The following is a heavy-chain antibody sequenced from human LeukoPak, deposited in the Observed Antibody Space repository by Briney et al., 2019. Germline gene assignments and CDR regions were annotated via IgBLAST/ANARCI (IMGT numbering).Heavy chain of an antibody. CDR2: INHSGST. CDR3: ARDESSGYEIDY. Sequence: TSETLSLTCAVYGGSFSGYYWSWIRQPPGKGLEWIGEINHSGSTNYNPSLKSRVTISVDTSKNQFSLKLSSVTAADTAVYYCARDESSGYEIDYWGQGTLVTVSS. CDR1: GGSFSGYY. D-gene: IGHD3-22*01. J-gene: IGHJ4*02. V-gene: IGHV4-34*01.